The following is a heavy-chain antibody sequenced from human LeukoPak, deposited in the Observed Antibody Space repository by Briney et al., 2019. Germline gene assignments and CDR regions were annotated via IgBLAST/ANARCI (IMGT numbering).Heavy chain of an antibody. CDR2: IKQDRSEK. J-gene: IGHJ2*01. V-gene: IGHV3-7*04. CDR3: ARGTWNFDL. CDR1: GFSFNSYW. Sequence: GGSLRLSCAASGFSFNSYWMSWVRQAPGKGLEWVANIKQDRSEKYYVDSVKGRFTISRDNAKSALYLQMNSLRAEDTALYYCARGTWNFDLWGRGTLLSVSS.